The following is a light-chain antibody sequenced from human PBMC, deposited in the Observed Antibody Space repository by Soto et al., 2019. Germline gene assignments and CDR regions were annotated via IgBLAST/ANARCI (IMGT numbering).Light chain of an antibody. Sequence: EMVLKQAPGTLSLSTGARATLSGRASQSVSSKLVWYQRRPGQAPRLLIYDASTRATGIPDRFSGSGSGTEFTLTISSLQSEDFAIYYCQQYNNWPWTFGQGTKVDIK. CDR3: QQYNNWPWT. J-gene: IGKJ1*01. V-gene: IGKV3-15*01. CDR1: QSVSSK. CDR2: DAS.